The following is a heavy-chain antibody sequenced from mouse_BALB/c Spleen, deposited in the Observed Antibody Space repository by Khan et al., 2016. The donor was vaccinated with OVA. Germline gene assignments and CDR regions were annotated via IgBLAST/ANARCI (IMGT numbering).Heavy chain of an antibody. CDR1: GYTFTDYS. CDR2: INTETGEP. CDR3: AKGYWYFDV. Sequence: QIQLVQSGPELKKPGETVKISCKASGYTFTDYSMHWVKQAPGKGLKWMGWINTETGEPTYADDFKGRFAFSLETSANTAYLRINNLKNEGTATYFCAKGYWYFDVWGAGTTVTVSS. V-gene: IGHV9-2-1*01. J-gene: IGHJ1*01.